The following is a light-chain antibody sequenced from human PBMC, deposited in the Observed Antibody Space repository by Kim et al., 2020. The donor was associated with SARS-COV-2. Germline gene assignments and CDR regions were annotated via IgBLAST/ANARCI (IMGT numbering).Light chain of an antibody. Sequence: ASLYLSPALRATVTYSVSQSVTTYLARYQQRPGQAPWPLIKDASRRATGIPARFRGSGSGTDFTLTIGTHEPEDSAVYYCQQRGNFGQGTRLEIK. CDR2: DAS. CDR3: QQRGN. J-gene: IGKJ5*01. CDR1: QSVTTY. V-gene: IGKV3-11*01.